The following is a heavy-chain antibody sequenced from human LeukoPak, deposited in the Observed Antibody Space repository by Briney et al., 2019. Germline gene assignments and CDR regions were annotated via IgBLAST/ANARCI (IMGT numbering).Heavy chain of an antibody. CDR2: TFQGGGEI. V-gene: IGHV3-23*01. Sequence: GGSLRLSCAASGFTFSDFAMIWVRQPPGKGLEWVASTFQGGGEIHYADSVRGRFTISRDNSRSTLLLQMNSLRGEDTAIYYCATYRQVMLPFESWGQGTLVSVSS. CDR1: GFTFSDFA. J-gene: IGHJ4*02. CDR3: ATYRQVMLPFES. D-gene: IGHD5-18*01.